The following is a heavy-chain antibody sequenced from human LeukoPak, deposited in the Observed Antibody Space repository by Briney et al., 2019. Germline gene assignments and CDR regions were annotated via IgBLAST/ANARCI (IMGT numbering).Heavy chain of an antibody. CDR2: IWYDGSNK. CDR1: GFTFSSYG. Sequence: GGSLRLSCAASGFTFSSYGMHWVRQAPGKGLEWVAVIWYDGSNKYYADSVKGRFTISRDNAKNTLYLQMNNLRAEDTAVYYCAKDSGIPARGKVEYFQDWGQGTLVTASS. CDR3: AKDSGIPARGKVEYFQD. D-gene: IGHD6-13*01. J-gene: IGHJ1*01. V-gene: IGHV3-33*06.